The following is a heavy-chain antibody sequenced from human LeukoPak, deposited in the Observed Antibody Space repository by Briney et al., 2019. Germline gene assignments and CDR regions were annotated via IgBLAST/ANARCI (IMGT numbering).Heavy chain of an antibody. CDR1: GFTFTDSY. CDR2: ISSHGSTI. D-gene: IGHD2-15*01. V-gene: IGHV3-11*01. J-gene: IGHJ5*02. CDR3: AGVGRAGYCSGCSCYSRFDP. Sequence: GGSLRLSCAASGFTFTDSYMTWVRQAPGEGREWTSYISSHGSTIYYTHSVKGRFTISRDNAKNQLSLQLNSLSAADTAVYYSAGVGRAGYCSGCSCYSRFDPWGQGTLVTVSS.